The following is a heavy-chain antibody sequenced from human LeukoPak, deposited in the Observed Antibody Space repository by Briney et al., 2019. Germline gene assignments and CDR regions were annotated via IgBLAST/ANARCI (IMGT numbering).Heavy chain of an antibody. D-gene: IGHD1-26*01. Sequence: GESLKISCKGSGYSFTRYWIGWVRQMPGKGLEWMGIIYPGDSDTRYSPSFQGQVTISADKSISTAYLQWSSLKASDTAMYYCATASGPYSGSYYDFDYWGQGTLVTVSS. V-gene: IGHV5-51*01. CDR1: GYSFTRYW. CDR3: ATASGPYSGSYYDFDY. CDR2: IYPGDSDT. J-gene: IGHJ4*02.